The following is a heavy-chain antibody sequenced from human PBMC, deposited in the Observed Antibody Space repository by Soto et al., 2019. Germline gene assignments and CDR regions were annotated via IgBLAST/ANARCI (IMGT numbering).Heavy chain of an antibody. J-gene: IGHJ4*02. CDR3: AKALPKDIVVVVAALDY. CDR2: ISGSGGST. CDR1: GFTFSSYA. Sequence: VVCLGISWAASGFTFSSYAMSWVRQAPGKGLEWVSAISGSGGSTYYADSVKGRFTISRDNSKNTLYLQMNSLRAEDTAVYYCAKALPKDIVVVVAALDYWGQGTLVTVSS. D-gene: IGHD2-15*01. V-gene: IGHV3-23*01.